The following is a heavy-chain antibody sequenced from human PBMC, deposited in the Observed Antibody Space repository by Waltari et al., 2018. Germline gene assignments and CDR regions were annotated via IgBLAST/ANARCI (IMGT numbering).Heavy chain of an antibody. CDR3: ARQEEYSSSSGNS. V-gene: IGHV5-51*01. CDR2: IYPGDSNT. Sequence: EVQLVQSGAEVKKPGESLKISCKGSGYRFTSYWIGWLLQMPGKGLAWMGSIYPGDSNTRYSPSFQGQVTISADKSISTAYLQWSSLKASDTAMYYCARQEEYSSSSGNSWGQGTLVTVSS. J-gene: IGHJ4*02. D-gene: IGHD6-6*01. CDR1: GYRFTSYW.